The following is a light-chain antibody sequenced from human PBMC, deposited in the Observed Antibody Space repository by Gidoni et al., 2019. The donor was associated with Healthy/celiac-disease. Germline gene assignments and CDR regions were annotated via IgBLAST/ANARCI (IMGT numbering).Light chain of an antibody. J-gene: IGKJ4*01. V-gene: IGKV3-11*01. CDR2: DAS. CDR1: QSVSSY. Sequence: EMVLTQSPAPLSVSPGERATLSCRASQSVSSYLAWYQQKPGQAPRLLIYDASNRDTGIPARFSGSGSGTDFTLTISSLEPEDLAVYYCQQRSNWLTFGGGTKVEIK. CDR3: QQRSNWLT.